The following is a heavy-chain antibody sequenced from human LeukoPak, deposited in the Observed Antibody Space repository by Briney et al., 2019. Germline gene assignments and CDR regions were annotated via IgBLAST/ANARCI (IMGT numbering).Heavy chain of an antibody. Sequence: GRSPRLSCAASGFTFSNYAMHWVRQAPGTGLELVTVIWFDGTNKYYGDSVRGRFTISRDNSKNRLYLQMNSLRAEDTAVYYCVKARGSGWHDQWYLDYWGQGTLVTVSS. J-gene: IGHJ4*02. V-gene: IGHV3-33*06. CDR3: VKARGSGWHDQWYLDY. CDR1: GFTFSNYA. CDR2: IWFDGTNK. D-gene: IGHD6-19*01.